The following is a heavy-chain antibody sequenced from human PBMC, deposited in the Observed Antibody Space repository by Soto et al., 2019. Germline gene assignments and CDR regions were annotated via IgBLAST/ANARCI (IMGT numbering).Heavy chain of an antibody. Sequence: GGSLRLSCAASRFTFSTYAMSWVRQAPGKGLEWVSSISGSGDRTYYADSVKGRFTISGDNSKNTLFLQMNSLRAEDTAVYYCAKGGLPWELPYFDYWGQGTLVTVSS. CDR2: ISGSGDRT. J-gene: IGHJ4*02. D-gene: IGHD1-26*01. V-gene: IGHV3-23*01. CDR1: RFTFSTYA. CDR3: AKGGLPWELPYFDY.